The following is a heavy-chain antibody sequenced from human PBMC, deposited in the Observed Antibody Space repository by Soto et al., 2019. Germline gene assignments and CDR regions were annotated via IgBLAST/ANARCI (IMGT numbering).Heavy chain of an antibody. V-gene: IGHV1-3*01. CDR3: ARGDGPGSWLIDY. D-gene: IGHD3-10*01. J-gene: IGHJ4*02. Sequence: ASVKVSCKASGYTFINYAMHWVRQAPGQRLEWMGCINVGNGNIQYSQKFQGRVSISRDTSANTVYMELSSLTSEDTATYYCARGDGPGSWLIDYWGQGALVTSPQ. CDR1: GYTFINYA. CDR2: INVGNGNI.